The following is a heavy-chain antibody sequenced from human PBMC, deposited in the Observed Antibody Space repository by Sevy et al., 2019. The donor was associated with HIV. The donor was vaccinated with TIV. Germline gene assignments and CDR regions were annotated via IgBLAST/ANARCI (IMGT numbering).Heavy chain of an antibody. V-gene: IGHV3-7*01. D-gene: IGHD3-10*01. J-gene: IGHJ4*02. CDR1: GFTFSSYW. CDR3: ARGIYGSGSRLGLGY. CDR2: MRQDGSEK. Sequence: GGSLRLSCAASGFTFSSYWMTWVRQAPGKGLEWVANMRQDGSEKYYVDSVKGRFTISRDNAKNSLYLQMNSLRAEDTAEYYCARGIYGSGSRLGLGYWGQGTLVTVSS.